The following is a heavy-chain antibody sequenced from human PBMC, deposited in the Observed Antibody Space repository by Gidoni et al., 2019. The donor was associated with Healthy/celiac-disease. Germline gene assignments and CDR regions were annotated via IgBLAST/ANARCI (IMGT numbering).Heavy chain of an antibody. J-gene: IGHJ4*02. D-gene: IGHD3-22*01. CDR1: GFTFSNAV. Sequence: EVQLVYSGGGLVKPGGALRLACAASGFTFSNAVMNWVGRAPGKGLEWVGRIKSKTAGGTTDYAAPLKGRFTISRDDSKNTLYLQMNSLKTEDTAVYYCTTEIYYDSSGYYPYFDYWGQGTLVTVSS. CDR2: IKSKTAGGTT. V-gene: IGHV3-15*07. CDR3: TTEIYYDSSGYYPYFDY.